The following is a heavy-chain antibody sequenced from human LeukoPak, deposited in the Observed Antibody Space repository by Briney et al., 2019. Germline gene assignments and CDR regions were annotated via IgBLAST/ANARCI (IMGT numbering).Heavy chain of an antibody. V-gene: IGHV3-30-3*01. CDR2: ISYDGSNK. Sequence: GRSLRLSCAASGFTFSSYAMHWVRQAPGKGLEWVAVISYDGSNKYYADSVKGRFTISRDNSKNTLYLQMNSLRAEDTAVYYCVRGRDSSNLSPGDYWGQGTLVTVSS. J-gene: IGHJ4*02. CDR1: GFTFSSYA. CDR3: VRGRDSSNLSPGDY. D-gene: IGHD6-13*01.